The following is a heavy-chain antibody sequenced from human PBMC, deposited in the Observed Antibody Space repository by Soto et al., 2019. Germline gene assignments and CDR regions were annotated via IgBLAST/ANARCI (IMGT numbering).Heavy chain of an antibody. Sequence: SETLSLTCAVSGGSISSSNWWSGFRQPPGKGLEWIGEIYHSGSTNYNPSLKSRVTISVDKSKNQFSLKLSSVTAADTAVYYCAREGLQAGATFDYWGQGTLVTVSS. CDR2: IYHSGST. CDR3: AREGLQAGATFDY. V-gene: IGHV4-4*02. D-gene: IGHD1-26*01. J-gene: IGHJ4*02. CDR1: GGSISSSNW.